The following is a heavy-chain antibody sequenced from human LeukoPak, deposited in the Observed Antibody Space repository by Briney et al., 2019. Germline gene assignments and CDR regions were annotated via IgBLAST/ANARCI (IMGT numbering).Heavy chain of an antibody. CDR2: IYTSGST. D-gene: IGHD3-22*01. V-gene: IGHV4-4*07. CDR3: AREGDTRPIPQNAFDI. J-gene: IGHJ3*02. Sequence: SETLSLPCTVSGGSISSYYWSWLRHPAGKGLEWLGRIYTSGSTNFNPSLKSRVTMSVDTSKDQFSLKLSSVTAADTAVYYCAREGDTRPIPQNAFDIWGQGTMVTVSS. CDR1: GGSISSYY.